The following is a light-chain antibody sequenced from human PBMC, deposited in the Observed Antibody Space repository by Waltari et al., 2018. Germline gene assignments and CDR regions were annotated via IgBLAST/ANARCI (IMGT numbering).Light chain of an antibody. CDR2: DVT. J-gene: IGLJ3*02. CDR1: TSDVGGYNY. CDR3: CSLAGTYTWV. Sequence: SALTQPRSVSGSPGQSVTISCTGTTSDVGGYNYVSWYQHHPGKAPKLMIFDVTQRPSPPPDHFSVSKSANAASLTIAVLQAEDEADYYCCSLAGTYTWVFAGGTKVTVL. V-gene: IGLV2-11*01.